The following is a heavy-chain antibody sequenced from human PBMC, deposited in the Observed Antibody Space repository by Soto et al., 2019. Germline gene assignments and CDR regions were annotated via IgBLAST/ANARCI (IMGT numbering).Heavy chain of an antibody. CDR3: ASLPVGARFVDY. CDR1: GGTFSSYT. CDR2: IIPILGIA. V-gene: IGHV1-69*02. D-gene: IGHD1-26*01. Sequence: QVQLVQSGAEVKKPGSSVKVSCKASGGTFSSYTISWVRQAPGQGREWMGRIIPILGIANYAQKCQGRVTITADKSTSTAYMELSSLRSEDTAVYYCASLPVGARFVDYWGQGTLVTVSS. J-gene: IGHJ4*02.